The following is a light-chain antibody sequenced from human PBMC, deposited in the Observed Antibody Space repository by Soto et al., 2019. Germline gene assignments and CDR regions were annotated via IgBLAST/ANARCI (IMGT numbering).Light chain of an antibody. CDR1: QSISSW. Sequence: DIQMTQSPSTLSASVGDRVTITCRASQSISSWLAWYQQKPGKAPKLLIYAASTLQSGVPSRFSGSGSGTEFTLTISSLQSEDFAVYFCQQYNIWPQTFGQGTKWIS. V-gene: IGKV1-5*01. CDR3: QQYNIWPQT. J-gene: IGKJ1*01. CDR2: AAS.